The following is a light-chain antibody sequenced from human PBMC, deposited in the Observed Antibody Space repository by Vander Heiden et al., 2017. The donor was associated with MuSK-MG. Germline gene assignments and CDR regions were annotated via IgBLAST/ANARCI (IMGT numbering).Light chain of an antibody. J-gene: IGKJ2*01. Sequence: IQMTHTPSTLSASVGERVTISLRARVSISSWLAWYQQKPGEAPKLLNDKASRLESGVPTRFSSRGSGTEITLTSSSLQPEDVATYYCQQYNSYSTFGQGTKLEIK. CDR3: QQYNSYST. CDR2: KAS. V-gene: IGKV1-5*03. CDR1: VSISSW.